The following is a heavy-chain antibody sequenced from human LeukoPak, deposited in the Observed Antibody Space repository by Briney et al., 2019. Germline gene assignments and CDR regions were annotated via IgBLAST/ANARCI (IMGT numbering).Heavy chain of an antibody. J-gene: IGHJ6*02. Sequence: ASVKVSCKASGYTFTGYYMHWVRQAPGQGLEWMGWINPNSGGTNYAQKFQGRVTMTRDTSISTAYMELSRLRSDDTAVYYCAGGGGSYVYYYGMDVWGQGTTVTVSS. D-gene: IGHD2-15*01. V-gene: IGHV1-2*02. CDR3: AGGGGSYVYYYGMDV. CDR2: INPNSGGT. CDR1: GYTFTGYY.